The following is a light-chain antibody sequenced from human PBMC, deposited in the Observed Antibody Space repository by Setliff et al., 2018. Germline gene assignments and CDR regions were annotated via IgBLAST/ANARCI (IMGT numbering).Light chain of an antibody. Sequence: QSALTQPASVSGSPGQSITISCTGTSSDVGDYKYVSWYQQLPGKAPKLIIFEVSNRPSEIPNRFSGSKSGNTASLSISGLQAEDEADYYCSSYTSLSTRVFGTGTKVTVL. J-gene: IGLJ1*01. CDR1: SSDVGDYKY. CDR2: EVS. CDR3: SSYTSLSTRV. V-gene: IGLV2-14*01.